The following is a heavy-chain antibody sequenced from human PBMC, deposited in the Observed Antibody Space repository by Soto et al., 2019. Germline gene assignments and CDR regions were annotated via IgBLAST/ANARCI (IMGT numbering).Heavy chain of an antibody. CDR2: INHSGST. CDR3: AKARGDCSSTNCYENDYYYYYGMDV. Sequence: SETLSLTCAVYGGSFSGYYWSWIRQPPGKGLEWIGEINHSGSTNYNPSLKSRVTISVDTSKNQFSLKLSSVTAADTAVYYCAKARGDCSSTNCYENDYYYYYGMDVWGQGTTVTVSS. CDR1: GGSFSGYY. V-gene: IGHV4-34*01. D-gene: IGHD2-2*01. J-gene: IGHJ6*02.